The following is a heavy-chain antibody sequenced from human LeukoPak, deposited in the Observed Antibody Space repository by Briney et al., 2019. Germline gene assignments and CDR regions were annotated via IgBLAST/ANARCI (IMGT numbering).Heavy chain of an antibody. D-gene: IGHD6-6*01. J-gene: IGHJ5*02. CDR1: GFTFSSYA. CDR2: ISYDGSNK. Sequence: PGRSLRLSCAASGFTFSSYAMHWVRQAPGKGLEWVAVISYDGSNKYYADSVKGRFTISRDNSKNTLYLQMNSLRAEDTAVYYCARDLGSSSYWFDPWGQGTLVTVSS. CDR3: ARDLGSSSYWFDP. V-gene: IGHV3-30-3*01.